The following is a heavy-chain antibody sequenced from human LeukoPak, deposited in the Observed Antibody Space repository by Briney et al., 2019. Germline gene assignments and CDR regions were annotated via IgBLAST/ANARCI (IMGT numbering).Heavy chain of an antibody. V-gene: IGHV4-59*08. D-gene: IGHD2/OR15-2a*01. J-gene: IGHJ4*02. CDR1: GGSISSYQ. CDR2: ISYSGFT. Sequence: PSETLSLTCTVSGGSISSYQWSWIRQPPGKGLEWIGYISYSGFTNYNPSLKSRVTISLDTSKNQFSLKLTSVTAADTAVYYCAGHHPRNTVDFWGQGTLVTVSS. CDR3: AGHHPRNTVDF.